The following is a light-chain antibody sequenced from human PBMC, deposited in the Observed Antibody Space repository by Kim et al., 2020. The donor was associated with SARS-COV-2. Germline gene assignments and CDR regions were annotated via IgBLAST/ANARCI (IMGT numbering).Light chain of an antibody. CDR3: SSRDTTGDHVV. V-gene: IGLV3-19*01. Sequence: VGQTVRHTCQGDSLRSYYATRYQQRPGQAPTLVLYGKYDRPSGIPDRFSGSASGNTASLTITGAQAEDEGDYYCSSRDTTGDHVVFGGGTQLTVL. CDR2: GKY. J-gene: IGLJ3*02. CDR1: SLRSYY.